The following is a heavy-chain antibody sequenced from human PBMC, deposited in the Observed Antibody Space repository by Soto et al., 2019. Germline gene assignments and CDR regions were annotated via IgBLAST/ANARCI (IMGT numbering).Heavy chain of an antibody. Sequence: TGGSLRLSCAASGFTFSDYCMHWVRQAPGKGLEWVSVISYNSTNKYYGDSVKGRFTISRDNSKNTLYLQMNSMRAEDRAVYYCAKDHGFDEFQLLYYSYYGMDVWGQGTTVTVSS. CDR3: AKDHGFDEFQLLYYSYYGMDV. D-gene: IGHD2-2*02. CDR2: ISYNSTNK. J-gene: IGHJ6*02. V-gene: IGHV3-30*18. CDR1: GFTFSDYC.